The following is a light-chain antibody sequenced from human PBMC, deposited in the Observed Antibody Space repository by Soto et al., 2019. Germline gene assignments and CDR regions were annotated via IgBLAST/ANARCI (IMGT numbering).Light chain of an antibody. CDR2: DAS. J-gene: IGKJ4*01. CDR1: RSISDW. Sequence: DMQLNKPRSSLSPYVGDSIPITFRASRSISDWLAWYQQKPGKAPELLIFDASNLKSGVSSRFSGSGSGTDFTFTINTLQTEDIATYYCQQYHNLPTFGGGTKVDIK. CDR3: QQYHNLPT. V-gene: IGKV1-5*01.